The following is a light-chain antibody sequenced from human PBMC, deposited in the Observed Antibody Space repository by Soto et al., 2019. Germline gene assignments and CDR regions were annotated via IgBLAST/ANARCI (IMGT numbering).Light chain of an antibody. Sequence: QSVLTQPASVSGSPGQSITISCTGTSSDVGGYDYVSWYQQHPGKAPKLIIYEVTNRPSGVSNRFSASKSGNTASLTISGLQAEDEADYYCCSYASSVTLVLGGGTKLTVL. CDR2: EVT. J-gene: IGLJ3*02. V-gene: IGLV2-14*01. CDR3: CSYASSVTLV. CDR1: SSDVGGYDY.